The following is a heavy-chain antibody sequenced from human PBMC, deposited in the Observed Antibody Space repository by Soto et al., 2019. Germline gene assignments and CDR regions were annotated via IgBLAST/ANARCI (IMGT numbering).Heavy chain of an antibody. CDR1: GFTFDSFA. D-gene: IGHD2-2*02. Sequence: EVQLLESGGDLVQPGGSLRLSCAASGFTFDSFAMTWVRQAPGKGLEWVSALSGVGDATNYADSVKGRFTISRDNSKNTLYLQINSLRPEDTAVYYCAKATNDSTYHFDYWGQGTPVTVSS. V-gene: IGHV3-23*01. CDR2: LSGVGDAT. CDR3: AKATNDSTYHFDY. J-gene: IGHJ4*02.